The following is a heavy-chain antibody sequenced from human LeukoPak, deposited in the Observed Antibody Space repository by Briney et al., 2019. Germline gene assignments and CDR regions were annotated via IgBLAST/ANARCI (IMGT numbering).Heavy chain of an antibody. CDR2: IQSKTDGWAT. CDR1: GFTFSNAW. CDR3: TGYCSGGTCDY. D-gene: IGHD2-15*01. V-gene: IGHV3-15*01. Sequence: GGSLRLSCSASGFTFSNAWMSWVRQAPGKGLEWVGRIQSKTDGWATDYAAPVKGRFTISRDDSKNTLYLQMNSLKTEDTAVYYCTGYCSGGTCDYWGQGTLVTVSS. J-gene: IGHJ4*02.